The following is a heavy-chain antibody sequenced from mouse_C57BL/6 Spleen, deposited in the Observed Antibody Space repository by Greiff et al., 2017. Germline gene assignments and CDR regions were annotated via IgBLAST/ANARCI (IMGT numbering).Heavy chain of an antibody. CDR1: GFTFSSYA. Sequence: EVKLVESGGGLVKPGGSLKLSCAASGFTFSSYAMSWVRQTPEKRLEWVATISDGGSYTYYPDNVKGRFPISRDNAKNNLYLQMSHLKSGDTALYYCARYHIMGYWGQGTTLTVSS. D-gene: IGHD1-1*01. CDR3: ARYHIMGY. J-gene: IGHJ2*01. CDR2: ISDGGSYT. V-gene: IGHV5-4*03.